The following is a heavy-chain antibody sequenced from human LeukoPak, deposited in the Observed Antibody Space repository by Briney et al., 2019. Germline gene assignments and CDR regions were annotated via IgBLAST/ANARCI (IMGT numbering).Heavy chain of an antibody. Sequence: GGSLRLSCAASGFTFSSYGMHWVRQAPGKGLEWVAFIRYDGSNKYYADSVKGRFTISRDNFKNTLYLQMNSLRAEDTAVYYCAKLSGYYYYYMDVWGKGTTVTVSS. V-gene: IGHV3-30*02. CDR3: AKLSGYYYYYMDV. J-gene: IGHJ6*03. CDR2: IRYDGSNK. CDR1: GFTFSSYG. D-gene: IGHD6-25*01.